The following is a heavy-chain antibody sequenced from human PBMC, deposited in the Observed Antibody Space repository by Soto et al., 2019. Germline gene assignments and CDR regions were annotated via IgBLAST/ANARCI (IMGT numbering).Heavy chain of an antibody. CDR1: GFTFTRYS. V-gene: IGHV3-21*06. J-gene: IGHJ4*02. CDR2: ISSTTNYI. Sequence: GGSLRLSCAASGFTFTRYSMNWVRQAPGKGLEWVSSISSTTNYIYYGDSMKGRFTISRDNAKNSLYLEMNSLRAEDTAVYYCARESEDLTSNFDYWGQGTLVTVYS. CDR3: ARESEDLTSNFDY.